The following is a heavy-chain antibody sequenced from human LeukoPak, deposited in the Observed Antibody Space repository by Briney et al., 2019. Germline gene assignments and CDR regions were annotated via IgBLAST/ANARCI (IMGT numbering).Heavy chain of an antibody. J-gene: IGHJ4*02. Sequence: GRSLRLSCAASGFTFSSYGMHWVRQAPGKGLEWVAVISYDGSNKYYADSVKGRFTISRDYSKNTLYLQMNSLRAEDTAVYYCAKDGGYSYGWLFDYWGQGTLVTVSS. CDR2: ISYDGSNK. CDR1: GFTFSSYG. CDR3: AKDGGYSYGWLFDY. V-gene: IGHV3-30*18. D-gene: IGHD5-18*01.